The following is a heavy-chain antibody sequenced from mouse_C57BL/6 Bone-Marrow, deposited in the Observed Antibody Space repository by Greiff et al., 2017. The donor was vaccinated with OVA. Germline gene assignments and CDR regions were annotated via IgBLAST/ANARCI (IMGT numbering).Heavy chain of an antibody. CDR1: GFTFSDYY. Sequence: EVNVVESEGGLVQPGSSMKLSCTASGFTFSDYYMAWVRQVPEKGLEWVANINYDGSSTYYLDSLKSRFIISRDNAKNILYLQMSSLKSEDTATYYCARGHDGYYAWLAYWGQGTLVTVSA. J-gene: IGHJ3*01. D-gene: IGHD2-3*01. V-gene: IGHV5-16*01. CDR3: ARGHDGYYAWLAY. CDR2: INYDGSST.